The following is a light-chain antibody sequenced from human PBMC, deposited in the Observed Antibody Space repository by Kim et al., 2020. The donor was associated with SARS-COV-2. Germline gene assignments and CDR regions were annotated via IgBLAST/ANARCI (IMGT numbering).Light chain of an antibody. J-gene: IGKJ1*01. CDR2: AAS. Sequence: ASLGDRVTIACRASQDISNHLAWYQQKPGKAPELLIYAASTLKPGVPSRFSGSGSGTEFTLTISSLHPEDFATYSCQQLNTFPRTFGQGTKVDIK. V-gene: IGKV1-9*01. CDR3: QQLNTFPRT. CDR1: QDISNH.